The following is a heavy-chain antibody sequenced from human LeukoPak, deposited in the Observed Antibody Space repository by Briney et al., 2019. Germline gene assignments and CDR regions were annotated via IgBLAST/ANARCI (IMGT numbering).Heavy chain of an antibody. V-gene: IGHV1-18*01. CDR2: ISAYNGNT. D-gene: IGHD2-15*01. Sequence: ASVKVSCKASGYTFTSYGISWVRQAPGQGLEWMGWISAYNGNTNYAQKLQGRVTMTTDTSTSTAYMELRSLRSDDTAVYYCARDSIMPGYRSGGSCYSRTFDYWGQGTLVTVSS. CDR1: GYTFTSYG. CDR3: ARDSIMPGYRSGGSCYSRTFDY. J-gene: IGHJ4*02.